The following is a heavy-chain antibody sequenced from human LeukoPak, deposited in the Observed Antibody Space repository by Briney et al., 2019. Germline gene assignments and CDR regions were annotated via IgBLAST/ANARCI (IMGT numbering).Heavy chain of an antibody. Sequence: SVKVSCKASGGTFSSYAISWVRQAPGQGLEWMGGIIPIFGTANYAQKFQGRVTITTDESTSAAYMELSSLRSEDTAVYYCARGGVDTASRRFDYWGQGTLVTVSS. CDR3: ARGGVDTASRRFDY. J-gene: IGHJ4*02. D-gene: IGHD5-18*01. V-gene: IGHV1-69*05. CDR2: IIPIFGTA. CDR1: GGTFSSYA.